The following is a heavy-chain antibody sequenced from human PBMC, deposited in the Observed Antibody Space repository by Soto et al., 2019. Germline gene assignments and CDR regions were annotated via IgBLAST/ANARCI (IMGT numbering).Heavy chain of an antibody. Sequence: SETLSLTCTVSGGSISSSSYYWGWIRQPPGKGLEWIGSIYYSGSTYYNPSLKSRVTISVDTSKNQFSLKLGSVTAADTAVYYCARAVAVPADFDYWGQGTLVTVSS. D-gene: IGHD6-19*01. J-gene: IGHJ4*02. CDR3: ARAVAVPADFDY. CDR1: GGSISSSSYY. V-gene: IGHV4-39*07. CDR2: IYYSGST.